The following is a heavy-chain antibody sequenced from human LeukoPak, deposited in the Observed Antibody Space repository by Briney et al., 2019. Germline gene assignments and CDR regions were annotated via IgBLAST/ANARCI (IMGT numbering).Heavy chain of an antibody. D-gene: IGHD2-2*02. Sequence: SETLSLTCAVYGGSSSGYYWSWIRQPPGKGLEWIGEINHSGSTNYNPSLKSRVTISVDTSKNQFSLKLSSVTAADTAVYYCARGTRYCSSTSCYRGYYYYGMTSGAKGPRSPSP. V-gene: IGHV4-34*01. CDR1: GGSSSGYY. CDR3: ARGTRYCSSTSCYRGYYYYGMTS. CDR2: INHSGST. J-gene: IGHJ6*02.